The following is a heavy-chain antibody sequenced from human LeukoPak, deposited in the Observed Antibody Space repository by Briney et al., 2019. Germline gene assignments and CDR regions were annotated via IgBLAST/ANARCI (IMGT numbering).Heavy chain of an antibody. J-gene: IGHJ4*02. Sequence: GGSLRLSCAASGFTFSSYSMNWVRQAPGKGLEWVSSISSSSNYIYYADSVKGRFTISRDNAKNSLYLQMNSLRAEDTAVYYCARVGGSGSYWFDYWGQGTLVTVSS. CDR1: GFTFSSYS. CDR2: ISSSSNYI. D-gene: IGHD3-10*01. CDR3: ARVGGSGSYWFDY. V-gene: IGHV3-21*01.